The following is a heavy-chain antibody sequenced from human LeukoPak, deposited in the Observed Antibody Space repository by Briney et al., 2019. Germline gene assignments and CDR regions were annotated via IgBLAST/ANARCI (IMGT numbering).Heavy chain of an antibody. Sequence: GGSLRLSCAASGFTFSSYAMSWVRQAPGKGLEWVSAISGSGGSTYYADSVKGRFTISRDNSKNTLYLQMNSLRAEDTAVYYCARDRRDIVATGYAFDIWGQGTMVTVSS. J-gene: IGHJ3*02. CDR2: ISGSGGST. CDR1: GFTFSSYA. D-gene: IGHD5-12*01. V-gene: IGHV3-23*01. CDR3: ARDRRDIVATGYAFDI.